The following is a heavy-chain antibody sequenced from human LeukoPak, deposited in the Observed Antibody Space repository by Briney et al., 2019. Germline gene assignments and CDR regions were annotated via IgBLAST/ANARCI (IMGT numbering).Heavy chain of an antibody. Sequence: GGSLRLSCAASGFIFNIYAMTWVRQAPGKGLEWVSLISGSGGSTYYADSVKGRFTISRDNSKNTLYLQMNSLRAEDTAVYYCAKDKMGARSKGAFDNWGQGTLVIVSS. D-gene: IGHD1-26*01. CDR2: ISGSGGST. V-gene: IGHV3-23*01. CDR1: GFIFNIYA. CDR3: AKDKMGARSKGAFDN. J-gene: IGHJ4*02.